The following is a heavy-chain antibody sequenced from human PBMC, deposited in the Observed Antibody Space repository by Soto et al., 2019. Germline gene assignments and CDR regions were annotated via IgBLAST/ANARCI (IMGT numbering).Heavy chain of an antibody. J-gene: IGHJ4*02. CDR3: ALTRGGYGLNYFDY. CDR2: ISAYNGNT. V-gene: IGHV1-18*01. CDR1: GYTFTSYG. Sequence: GASVKVSCKASGYTFTSYGISWVRQAPGQGLEWMGWISAYNGNTNYAQKLQGRVTMTTDTSTSAAYMELRSLRSDDTAVYHSALTRGGYGLNYFDYWGQGTLVTVSS. D-gene: IGHD1-26*01.